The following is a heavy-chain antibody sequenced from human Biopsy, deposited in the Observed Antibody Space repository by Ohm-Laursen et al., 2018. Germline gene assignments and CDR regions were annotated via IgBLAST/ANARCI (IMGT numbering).Heavy chain of an antibody. Sequence: VSSVKVSCKASGYSFTSYYMHWVRQAPGQGLEWMGMTNPSGSTTSYPQIFQGRVTMTRDTSKSTVYMELSSLRSADTAVYFCARNTGWYGDLYYFDYWGQGTLVTVSS. CDR3: ARNTGWYGDLYYFDY. CDR2: TNPSGSTT. D-gene: IGHD6-19*01. J-gene: IGHJ4*02. CDR1: GYSFTSYY. V-gene: IGHV1-46*01.